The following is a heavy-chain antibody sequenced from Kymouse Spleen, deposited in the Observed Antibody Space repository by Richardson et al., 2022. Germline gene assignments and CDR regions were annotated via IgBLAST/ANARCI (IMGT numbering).Heavy chain of an antibody. D-gene: IGHD1-7*01. CDR1: GFTFSSYG. CDR3: AKESCNWNYGGLYYYYGMDV. Sequence: QVQLVESGGGVVQPGRSLRLSCAASGFTFSSYGMHWVRQAPGKGLEWVAVISYDGSNKYYADSVKGRFTISRDNSKNTLYLQMNSLRAEDTAVYYCAKESCNWNYGGLYYYYGMDVWGQGTTVTVSS. J-gene: IGHJ6*02. V-gene: IGHV3-30*18. CDR2: ISYDGSNK.